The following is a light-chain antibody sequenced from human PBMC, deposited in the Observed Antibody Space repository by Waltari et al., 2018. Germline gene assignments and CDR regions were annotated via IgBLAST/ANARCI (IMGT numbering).Light chain of an antibody. CDR1: PGISSN. V-gene: IGKV1-9*01. Sequence: IQLTQSPSSLSASVGDRVTITCRTSPGISSNLAWYQQKPAKAPEILIFAASTLQSGVPSRFSGSGSGTDFTLTISSLQPEDFATYYCQQLSIYPYTFGQGTKLEIE. CDR2: AAS. J-gene: IGKJ2*01. CDR3: QQLSIYPYT.